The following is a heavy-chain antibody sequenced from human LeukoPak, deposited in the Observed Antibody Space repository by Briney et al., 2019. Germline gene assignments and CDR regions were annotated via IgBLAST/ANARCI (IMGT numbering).Heavy chain of an antibody. Sequence: PSETLSLTCTVSGGSISSYYWSWIRQPPGKGLEWIGCISYSGSTNYNPSLKSRVTIAVDTSKNQFSLKLTSVTAADTAVYNCARRYCSGGRCYKDSPGENSWFDPWGQGTLVTVSS. CDR1: GGSISSYY. V-gene: IGHV4-59*08. J-gene: IGHJ5*02. CDR2: ISYSGST. D-gene: IGHD2-15*01. CDR3: ARRYCSGGRCYKDSPGENSWFDP.